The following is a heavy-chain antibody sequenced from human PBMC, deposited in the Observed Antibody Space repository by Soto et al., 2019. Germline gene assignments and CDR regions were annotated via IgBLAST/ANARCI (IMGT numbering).Heavy chain of an antibody. V-gene: IGHV3-30*18. CDR1: GFTFSSYG. CDR3: AKEVWSGPMDV. CDR2: ISYDGSNK. D-gene: IGHD3-3*01. Sequence: QVPLVESGGGVVQPGRSLRLSCAASGFTFSSYGMHWVRQAPGKGLEWVAVISYDGSNKYYADSVKGRFTISRDNSKNTLYRQMNSLRAEDTAVYYCAKEVWSGPMDVWGQGTTVTVS. J-gene: IGHJ6*02.